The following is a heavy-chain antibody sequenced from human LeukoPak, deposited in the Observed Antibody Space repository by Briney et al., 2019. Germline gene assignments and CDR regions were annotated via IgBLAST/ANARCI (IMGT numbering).Heavy chain of an antibody. CDR2: INPNSGGT. V-gene: IGHV1-2*06. CDR3: AILGFGGREGSFDY. CDR1: GYTFTGYY. Sequence: ASVKVSCKASGYTFTGYYMHWVRQAPGQGLEWMGRINPNSGGTNYAQKLQGRVTMTRDTSISTAYMELSRLRSDDTAVYYCAILGFGGREGSFDYWGQGTLVTVSS. J-gene: IGHJ4*02. D-gene: IGHD3-10*01.